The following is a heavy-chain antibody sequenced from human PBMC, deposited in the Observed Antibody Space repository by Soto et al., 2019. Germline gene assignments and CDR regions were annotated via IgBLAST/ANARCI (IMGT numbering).Heavy chain of an antibody. D-gene: IGHD3-22*01. CDR2: ISGSGGST. CDR3: TTDLANYYESSGRFMDV. CDR1: GFTFSSYA. V-gene: IGHV3-23*01. J-gene: IGHJ6*02. Sequence: EVQLLESGGGLVQPGGSLRLSCAASGFTFSSYAMSWVRQAPGKGLEWVSAISGSGGSTYYADSVKGRFTISRDNSKNTLYLQMNSLRAEDTAVYYCTTDLANYYESSGRFMDVWGQGTTVTVSS.